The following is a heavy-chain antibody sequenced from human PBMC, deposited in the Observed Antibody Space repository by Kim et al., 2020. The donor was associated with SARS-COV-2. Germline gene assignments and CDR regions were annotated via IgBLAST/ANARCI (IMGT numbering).Heavy chain of an antibody. CDR1: GYSFTSYW. CDR2: IYPGDSDT. Sequence: GESLKISCKGSGYSFTSYWIGWVRQMPGKGLEWMGIIYPGDSDTRYSPSFQGQVTISADKSISTAYLQWSSLKASDTAMYYCARLGKGQWGKRYSSSWYSAEYFQHWGQGTLVTVSS. D-gene: IGHD6-13*01. CDR3: ARLGKGQWGKRYSSSWYSAEYFQH. J-gene: IGHJ1*01. V-gene: IGHV5-51*01.